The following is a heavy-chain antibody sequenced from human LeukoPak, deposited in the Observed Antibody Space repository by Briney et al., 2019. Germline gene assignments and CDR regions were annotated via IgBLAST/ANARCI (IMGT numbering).Heavy chain of an antibody. D-gene: IGHD2-2*01. J-gene: IGHJ4*02. CDR3: AKGVAVVVVPAAMDY. V-gene: IGHV3-30*18. Sequence: GRSLRLSCAASGFTFSSYGMHWVRQAPGKGPEWVAVISYDGSNKYYADSVKGRFTISRDNSKNTLYLQMNSLRAEDTAVYYCAKGVAVVVVPAAMDYWGQGTLVTVSS. CDR2: ISYDGSNK. CDR1: GFTFSSYG.